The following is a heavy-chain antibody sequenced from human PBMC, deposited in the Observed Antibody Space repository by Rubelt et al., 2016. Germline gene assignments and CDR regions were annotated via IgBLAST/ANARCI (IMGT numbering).Heavy chain of an antibody. J-gene: IGHJ6*02. V-gene: IGHV3-21*04. Sequence: VQLVESGGGVVQPGRSLRLSCAASGFTFSSYGMHWVRQAPGKGLEWVSSISSSSSYIYYADSVKGRFTISRDNAKTSLYLQMNSLRAEDTAGYYCARVGALQYSSSSPYYYYGMDGWGQGTTVTVSS. CDR3: ARVGALQYSSSSPYYYYGMDG. CDR1: GFTFSSYG. D-gene: IGHD6-6*01. CDR2: ISSSSSYI.